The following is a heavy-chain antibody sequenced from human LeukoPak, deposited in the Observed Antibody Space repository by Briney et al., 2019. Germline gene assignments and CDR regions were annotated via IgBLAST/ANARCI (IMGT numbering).Heavy chain of an antibody. CDR2: ISAYNGNT. CDR3: ARDSSGWFSGGFQH. J-gene: IGHJ1*01. Sequence: ASVKVSCKASGYTFTSYGISWVRQAPGQGLEWMGWISAYNGNTNYAQKLQGRVTMTTDTSTSTAYMELRSLRSDDTAVYYCARDSSGWFSGGFQHWGRGTLVTVSS. V-gene: IGHV1-18*04. D-gene: IGHD6-19*01. CDR1: GYTFTSYG.